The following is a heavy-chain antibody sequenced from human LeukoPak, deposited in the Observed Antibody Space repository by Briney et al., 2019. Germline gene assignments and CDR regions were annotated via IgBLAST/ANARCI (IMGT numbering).Heavy chain of an antibody. V-gene: IGHV3-53*01. Sequence: PGGSLRLSCAASGFSASNNYMTWVRQAPGKGLEWVSVIYSHGSTHYGDSVRGRFTISRDNSKNTFYLQMNSLKDEDTAVYYCARGEILTGPFDYWGQGTLVTVSS. D-gene: IGHD3-9*01. CDR1: GFSASNNY. CDR3: ARGEILTGPFDY. CDR2: IYSHGST. J-gene: IGHJ4*02.